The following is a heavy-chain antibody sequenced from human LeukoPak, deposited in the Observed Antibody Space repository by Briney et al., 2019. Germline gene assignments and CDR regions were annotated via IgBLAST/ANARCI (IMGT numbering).Heavy chain of an antibody. CDR1: GGSISSSSYY. CDR3: ARYAITIFGVANGGDFDY. Sequence: SETLSLTCTVSGGSISSSSYYWGWIRQPPGKGLEWIGSIYYSGSTYYNPSLKSRVTISVDTSKNQFSLKLSSVTAADTAVYYCARYAITIFGVANGGDFDYWGQGTLVTVSS. CDR2: IYYSGST. J-gene: IGHJ4*02. V-gene: IGHV4-39*01. D-gene: IGHD3-3*01.